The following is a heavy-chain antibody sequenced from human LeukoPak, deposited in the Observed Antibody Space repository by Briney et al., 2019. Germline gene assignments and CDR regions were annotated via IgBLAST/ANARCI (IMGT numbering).Heavy chain of an antibody. CDR3: ARETSVGTRGGLWGSYRLKWFDP. D-gene: IGHD3-16*02. Sequence: ASVKVSCKASGYTFTNYGISWVRQAPGQGLEWMGWISAYNGDTKYAQKFQGRVTMTTDTSTRTAFMELRSLRSDDTAVYYCARETSVGTRGGLWGSYRLKWFDPWGQGTPATVSS. CDR1: GYTFTNYG. J-gene: IGHJ5*02. V-gene: IGHV1-18*01. CDR2: ISAYNGDT.